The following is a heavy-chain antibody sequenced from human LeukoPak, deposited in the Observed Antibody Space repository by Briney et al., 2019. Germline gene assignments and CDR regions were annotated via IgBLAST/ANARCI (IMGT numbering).Heavy chain of an antibody. J-gene: IGHJ6*02. V-gene: IGHV4-39*01. Sequence: SQTLSLTCAVSGGSISSGGYYWGWIRQPPGKGLEWIGSIYYSGSTYYNPSLKSRVTISVDTSKNQFSLKLSSVTAADTAVYYCARHNDYASLMDVWGQGTTVTVSS. CDR1: GGSISSGGYY. CDR3: ARHNDYASLMDV. D-gene: IGHD2-2*01. CDR2: IYYSGST.